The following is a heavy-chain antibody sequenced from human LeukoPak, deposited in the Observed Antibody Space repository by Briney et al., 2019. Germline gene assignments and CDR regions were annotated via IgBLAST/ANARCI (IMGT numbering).Heavy chain of an antibody. Sequence: SETLSLTCTVSGGSVSSGSFYWSWIRQPPGKGLDWIGYIYYSGNTNYNPSLKSRVTISVDTSKNQFSLKLSSVTAADAAVYYCARRVGYWGQGTLVTVSS. CDR1: GGSVSSGSFY. CDR2: IYYSGNT. D-gene: IGHD2-15*01. J-gene: IGHJ4*02. CDR3: ARRVGY. V-gene: IGHV4-61*01.